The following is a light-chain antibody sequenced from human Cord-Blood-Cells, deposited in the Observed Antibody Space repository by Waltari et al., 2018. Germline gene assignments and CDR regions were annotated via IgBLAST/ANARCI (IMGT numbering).Light chain of an antibody. J-gene: IGLJ3*02. CDR1: SSNIGNNY. CDR2: DNN. Sequence: QSVLTQPPSVSAAPGQKVTISCSGSSSNIGNNYVSWYQQLPGTAPKLRIYDNNKRPSGIPGRFSGSKSGTSATLGITGLQTGDEADYYCGTWDSSLSAGVFGGGTKLTVL. V-gene: IGLV1-51*01. CDR3: GTWDSSLSAGV.